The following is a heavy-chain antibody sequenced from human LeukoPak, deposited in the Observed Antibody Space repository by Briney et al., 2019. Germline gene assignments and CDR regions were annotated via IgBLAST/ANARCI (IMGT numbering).Heavy chain of an antibody. CDR2: ISSSSSYI. CDR1: GFTFSSYS. J-gene: IGHJ4*02. Sequence: PGGSLRLSCAASGFTFSSYSMNWVRQAPGKGLEWVSSISSSSSYIYYADSVKGRFTISRDNAKNSLYLQMNSLRAEDTAVYYCARDPPSSWYGPSSDNFDYWGQGTLVTVSS. D-gene: IGHD6-13*01. V-gene: IGHV3-21*01. CDR3: ARDPPSSWYGPSSDNFDY.